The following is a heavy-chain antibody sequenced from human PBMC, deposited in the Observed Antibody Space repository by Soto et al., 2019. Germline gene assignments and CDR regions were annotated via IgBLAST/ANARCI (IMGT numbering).Heavy chain of an antibody. CDR2: INAGNGNT. J-gene: IGHJ4*02. Sequence: GASVKVSCKASGYTFTVYVIPWVRQAPGQRLEWMGWINAGNGNTKYSQKFQGRVTITRDTSASTAYMELSSLRSEDTAVYYCARAVAVPADFDYWGQGTLVTVSS. CDR1: GYTFTVYV. V-gene: IGHV1-3*01. CDR3: ARAVAVPADFDY. D-gene: IGHD6-19*01.